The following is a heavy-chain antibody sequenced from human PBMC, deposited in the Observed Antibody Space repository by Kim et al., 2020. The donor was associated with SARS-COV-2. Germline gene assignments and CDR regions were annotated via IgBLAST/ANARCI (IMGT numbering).Heavy chain of an antibody. D-gene: IGHD6-13*01. CDR2: ISNDGSEK. CDR3: ARAGRGYSSSWPFDS. Sequence: GGSLRLSCAASGFIFSSYSMHWVRQPPGKGLEWVAVISNDGSEKYYADSVKGRFSISRDNSENTLYLQMQSLKTEDTAVYYCARAGRGYSSSWPFDSWGQGTLVTVSS. CDR1: GFIFSSYS. J-gene: IGHJ4*02. V-gene: IGHV3-30*14.